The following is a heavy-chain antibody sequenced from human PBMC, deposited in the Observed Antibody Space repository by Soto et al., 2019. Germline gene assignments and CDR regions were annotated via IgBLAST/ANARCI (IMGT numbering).Heavy chain of an antibody. CDR3: LRAYAGY. CDR1: GFTFSSFW. Sequence: GGSLRLSCAASGFTFSSFWMSWVRQAPGKGLEWLANLKGDGSQENYVDSVRGRLTISRDNAKNSLFLQMNSLREEDTAVYYCLRAYAGYWGMGTLVTVSS. J-gene: IGHJ4*02. V-gene: IGHV3-7*01. D-gene: IGHD3-16*01. CDR2: LKGDGSQE.